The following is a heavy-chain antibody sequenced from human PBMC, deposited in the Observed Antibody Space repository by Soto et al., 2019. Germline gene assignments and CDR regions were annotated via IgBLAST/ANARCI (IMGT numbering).Heavy chain of an antibody. CDR2: ISNSGGAT. J-gene: IGHJ4*02. D-gene: IGHD3-10*01. V-gene: IGHV3-23*01. CDR3: AKELYYNSGRPFDY. CDR1: GFAFSSCA. Sequence: HPGGSLRLSCAASGFAFSSCAMTWVRQAPGKGLEWVSSISNSGGATFYADSVKGRFTVSRENSKNTLYLQMNSLRAEDTALYYCAKELYYNSGRPFDYWGQGTPVTVSS.